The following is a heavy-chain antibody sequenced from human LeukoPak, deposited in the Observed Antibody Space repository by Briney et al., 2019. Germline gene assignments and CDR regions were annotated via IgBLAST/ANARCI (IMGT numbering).Heavy chain of an antibody. CDR1: GSIFTSYW. J-gene: IGHJ4*02. V-gene: IGHV5-51*01. Sequence: GESLKISCKGSGSIFTSYWIGWVRQMPGKGLEWMGIIYPGDSDTRYSPSFQGQVTISADKSISTAYLQWSSLKASDTAMYYCASRYDSSGDYYFDYWGQGALVTVSS. CDR3: ASRYDSSGDYYFDY. D-gene: IGHD3-22*01. CDR2: IYPGDSDT.